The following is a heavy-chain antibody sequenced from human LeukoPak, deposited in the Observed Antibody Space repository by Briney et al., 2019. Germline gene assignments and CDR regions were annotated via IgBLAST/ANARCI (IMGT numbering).Heavy chain of an antibody. Sequence: PSETLSLTCTVSGGSISSYYWSWIRQPPGKGRDWIGYIYYIGITNYNPSLKSRVTISVDTSKNQFSLKLSYVTAADTAVYYCARGKAEYYDFWSGTIFDYWGQGTLLTVSS. V-gene: IGHV4-59*01. D-gene: IGHD3-3*01. CDR1: GGSISSYY. CDR3: ARGKAEYYDFWSGTIFDY. J-gene: IGHJ4*02. CDR2: IYYIGIT.